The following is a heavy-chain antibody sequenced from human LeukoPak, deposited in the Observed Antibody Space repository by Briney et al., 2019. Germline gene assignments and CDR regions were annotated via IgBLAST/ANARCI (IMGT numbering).Heavy chain of an antibody. CDR1: GGSISSYY. CDR3: ASGAGDGEGRAFDI. CDR2: IYYSGST. V-gene: IGHV4-59*08. Sequence: SETLSLTCTVSGGSISSYYWSWIRQPPGKGLEWIGYIYYSGSTNYNPSLKSRVTISVDTSKNQFSLKLSSVTAADTAVYYCASGAGDGEGRAFDIWGQGTMVTVSS. J-gene: IGHJ3*02. D-gene: IGHD3-10*01.